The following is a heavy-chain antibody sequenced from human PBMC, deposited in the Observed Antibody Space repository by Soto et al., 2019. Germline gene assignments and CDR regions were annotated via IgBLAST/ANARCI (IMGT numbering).Heavy chain of an antibody. V-gene: IGHV1-69*13. CDR3: ARADTRRKNAIQLWPRLDY. CDR2: IIPIFGTA. Sequence: SVKVSCKASGGTFSSYAISWVRQAPGQGLEWMGGIIPIFGTANYAQKFQGRVTITADESTSTAYMELSSLRSEDTAVYYCARADTRRKNAIQLWPRLDYWGKGTLATAPS. D-gene: IGHD5-18*01. CDR1: GGTFSSYA. J-gene: IGHJ4*02.